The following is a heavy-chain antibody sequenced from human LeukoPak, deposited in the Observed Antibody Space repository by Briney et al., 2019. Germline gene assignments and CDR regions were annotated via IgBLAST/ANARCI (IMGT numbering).Heavy chain of an antibody. J-gene: IGHJ6*03. V-gene: IGHV3-23*01. D-gene: IGHD1-14*01. CDR1: GFTFSSYA. CDR2: ISGSGGST. Sequence: GGSLTLSCAASGFTFSSYAMSWVRQAPGEGLEWVLDISGSGGSTYYADSVKGRFTISRNNSKNTLYLQMNSLRAEDTAVYYCAKTYHSNRAHYYYYYYMDVWGKGTTVTISS. CDR3: AKTYHSNRAHYYYYYYMDV.